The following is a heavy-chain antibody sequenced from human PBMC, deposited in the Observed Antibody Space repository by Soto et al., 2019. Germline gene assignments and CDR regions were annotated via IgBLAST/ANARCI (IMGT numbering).Heavy chain of an antibody. D-gene: IGHD3-10*01. CDR3: AKASYGSGSYYNSAIYFDY. J-gene: IGHJ4*02. V-gene: IGHV3-23*01. CDR2: ISGSGGST. Sequence: HPGGSLRLSCAASGFTFSSYAMSWVRQAPGKGLEWVSAISGSGGSTYYADSVKGRFTISRDNSKNTLYLQMNSLRAEDTAVYYCAKASYGSGSYYNSAIYFDYWGQGTLVTVSS. CDR1: GFTFSSYA.